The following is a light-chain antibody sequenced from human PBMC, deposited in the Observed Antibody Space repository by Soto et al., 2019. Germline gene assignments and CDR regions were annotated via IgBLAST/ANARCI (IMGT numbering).Light chain of an antibody. CDR3: GTWNRGLSGSGGV. J-gene: IGLJ3*02. Sequence: QSVLTQPPSVSAAPGEKVTISCSGGIYNIGNNYVSWYQQVPGTAPKLLIYENNKRPSGIPDRFSGSKSGTSATLAITGLQTGDEADYYCGTWNRGLSGSGGVFGGGTKLTVL. V-gene: IGLV1-51*02. CDR1: IYNIGNNY. CDR2: ENN.